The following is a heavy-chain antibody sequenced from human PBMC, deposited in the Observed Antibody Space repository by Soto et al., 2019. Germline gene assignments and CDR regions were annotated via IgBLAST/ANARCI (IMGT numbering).Heavy chain of an antibody. CDR2: ISGDGVTT. V-gene: IGHV3-74*01. Sequence: EVQLVESGGDLVQRGGSLRLSCAASGFPFSSYWMHWVRNTPVKGLDWVARISGDGVTTYYADSVTGRFTVSRDNAKNTLSMPISGLRAKDTAVYYCAREYYGLLTGYYTDYWGQGTLGSVSS. CDR3: AREYYGLLTGYYTDY. J-gene: IGHJ4*01. D-gene: IGHD3-9*01. CDR1: GFPFSSYW.